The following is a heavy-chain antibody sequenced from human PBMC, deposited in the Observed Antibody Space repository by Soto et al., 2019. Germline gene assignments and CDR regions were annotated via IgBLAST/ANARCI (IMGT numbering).Heavy chain of an antibody. CDR2: FDPEDGET. CDR1: GYTFTSYD. D-gene: IGHD3-9*01. CDR3: ARAYRPVLRYFDWSQYYYYGMDV. Sequence: ASVKVSCKASGYTFTSYDINWVRQATGQGLEWMGGFDPEDGETIYAQKFQGRVTMTEDTSTDTAYMELSSLRSEDTAVYYCARAYRPVLRYFDWSQYYYYGMDVWGQGTTVTVSS. V-gene: IGHV1-24*01. J-gene: IGHJ6*02.